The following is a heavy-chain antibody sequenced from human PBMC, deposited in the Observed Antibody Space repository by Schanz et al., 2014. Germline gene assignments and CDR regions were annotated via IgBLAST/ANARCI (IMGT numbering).Heavy chain of an antibody. J-gene: IGHJ6*02. Sequence: QVQLVQSGAEVKKPGASVKVSCKASGYTFTSYGITWVRQAPGQGLEWMGWISAYNGHTNYAEKVHGRVTMTTDTSTSTAYMELRSLISDDTAVYYCVRDAGWAFGDYHGMDVWGQGTSVTVSS. CDR1: GYTFTSYG. CDR3: VRDAGWAFGDYHGMDV. CDR2: ISAYNGHT. D-gene: IGHD3-10*01. V-gene: IGHV1-18*01.